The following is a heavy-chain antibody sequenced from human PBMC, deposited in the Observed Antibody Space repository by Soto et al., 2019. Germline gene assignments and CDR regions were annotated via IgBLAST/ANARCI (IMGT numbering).Heavy chain of an antibody. Sequence: QVHLVQSGTEVKKPGSSVKVSCKTSGDTFSNQAISWVRQAPGQGLEWMGGIIPLFDSASYAERSHDRVTITADKFTNTAYLELRSLTSEDTAIXXXXXXXXQSGVSGYFQLDHXGXXXXXTVXS. CDR3: XXXXXQSGVSGYFQLDH. D-gene: IGHD3-22*01. J-gene: IGHJ4*02. CDR1: GDTFSNQA. CDR2: IIPLFDSA. V-gene: IGHV1-69*06.